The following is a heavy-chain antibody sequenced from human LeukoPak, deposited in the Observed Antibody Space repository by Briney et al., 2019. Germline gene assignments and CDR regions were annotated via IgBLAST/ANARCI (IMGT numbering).Heavy chain of an antibody. CDR2: INHSGST. J-gene: IGHJ6*02. Sequence: SETLSLTCAVYGGSFSCYYWSWIRQPPGKGLEWIGEINHSGSTNYNPSLKSRVTISVDTSKNQFSLKLSSVTAADTAVYYCARTWRTVFSYYYGMDVWGQGTTVTVSS. D-gene: IGHD3-3*01. V-gene: IGHV4-34*01. CDR1: GGSFSCYY. CDR3: ARTWRTVFSYYYGMDV.